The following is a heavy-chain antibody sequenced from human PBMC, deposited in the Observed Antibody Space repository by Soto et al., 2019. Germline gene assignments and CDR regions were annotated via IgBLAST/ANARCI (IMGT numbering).Heavy chain of an antibody. D-gene: IGHD6-13*01. CDR2: ISYDGSNK. Sequence: QVQLVESGGGGVQPGRSLRLSCAASGFTFSSYAMHWVHQAPGKGLEWVAVISYDGSNKYYADSVKGRFTISRDNSKNTLYLQMNSLRAEDTAVYYCARSSSWYKGYFDYWGQGTLVTVSS. J-gene: IGHJ4*02. CDR3: ARSSSWYKGYFDY. CDR1: GFTFSSYA. V-gene: IGHV3-30-3*01.